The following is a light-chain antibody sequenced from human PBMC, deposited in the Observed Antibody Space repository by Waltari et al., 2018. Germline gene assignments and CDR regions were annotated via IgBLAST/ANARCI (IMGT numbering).Light chain of an antibody. CDR2: DAL. Sequence: DIKITQSPSSLSASVGDRVTINCQASHDISNSLNCYRQEPGKAPKLLIYDALNLETGGPSMFSGSGSGTYFTFTITSLQPEDVSTYYCQQYDSLRTFGGGTKVEIK. J-gene: IGKJ4*01. CDR3: QQYDSLRT. V-gene: IGKV1-33*01. CDR1: HDISNS.